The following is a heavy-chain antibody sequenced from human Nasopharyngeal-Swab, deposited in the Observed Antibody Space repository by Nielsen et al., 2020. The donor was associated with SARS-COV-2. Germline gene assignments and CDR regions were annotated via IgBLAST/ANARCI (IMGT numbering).Heavy chain of an antibody. CDR3: AREFPAGTRANY. J-gene: IGHJ4*02. CDR2: ISSSGSTI. V-gene: IGHV3-11*01. Sequence: GESLKISCAASGFTFSDYYMSWIRQAPGKGLEWVSYISSSGSTIYYADSVKDRFTISRDNAKNSLYLQMNSLRAEDTAVYYCAREFPAGTRANYWGQGTLVTVSS. D-gene: IGHD6-13*01. CDR1: GFTFSDYY.